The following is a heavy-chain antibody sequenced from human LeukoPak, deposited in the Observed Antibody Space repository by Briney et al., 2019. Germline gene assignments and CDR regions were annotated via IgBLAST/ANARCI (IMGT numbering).Heavy chain of an antibody. J-gene: IGHJ4*02. Sequence: ASVKVSCKASGYTFTGSYMHWVRQAPGQGLEWMGWINPDSGGTNYAQKFQGRVTMTRDTSISTAYMELSRLRSDDTAVYYCARVVWLRSYFDYWGQGTLVTVSS. V-gene: IGHV1-2*02. CDR3: ARVVWLRSYFDY. CDR1: GYTFTGSY. D-gene: IGHD5-12*01. CDR2: INPDSGGT.